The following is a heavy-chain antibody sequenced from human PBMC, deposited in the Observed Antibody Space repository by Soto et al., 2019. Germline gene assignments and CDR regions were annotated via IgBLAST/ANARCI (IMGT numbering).Heavy chain of an antibody. CDR2: IYSGGAT. J-gene: IGHJ3*02. CDR3: TREGAEYGDSSFAI. D-gene: IGHD2-21*02. CDR1: GLTVSSNY. Sequence: EVQLVETGGGFIQTGWSLRLSCAASGLTVSSNYMSVVRQAPGKGLEWVSLIYSGGATYYADSVKGRFTISIDNSKNTRYLQMNSLSAEDTAVYYCTREGAEYGDSSFAIWGQGTMVTVSS. V-gene: IGHV3-53*02.